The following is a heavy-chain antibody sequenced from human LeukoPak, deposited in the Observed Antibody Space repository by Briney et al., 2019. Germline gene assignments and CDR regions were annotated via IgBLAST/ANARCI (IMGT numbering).Heavy chain of an antibody. V-gene: IGHV3-30*02. CDR1: GFTFSSYG. CDR3: AKDSDDYYGSGSEFDY. Sequence: GGSLRLSCAASGFTFSSYGMHWGRQAPGKGLEWVAFIRYDGSNKYYADSVKGRFTISRDNSKNTLYLQMNSLRAEDTAVYYCAKDSDDYYGSGSEFDYWGQGTLVTVSS. CDR2: IRYDGSNK. J-gene: IGHJ4*02. D-gene: IGHD3-10*01.